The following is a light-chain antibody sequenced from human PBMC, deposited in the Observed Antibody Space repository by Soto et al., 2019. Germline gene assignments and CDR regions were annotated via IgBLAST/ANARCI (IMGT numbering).Light chain of an antibody. V-gene: IGLV2-8*01. Sequence: QSALTQPPSASESPGQSVTISCSGTIGDVGGYYYVSWYQHHPGRAPKLLIYDVDKRPPGVPSRFSGSKSGNTASLTVSGLQADDEADYYCQSYDSSLSGFYVFGTATKLTVL. CDR1: IGDVGGYYY. CDR2: DVD. J-gene: IGLJ1*01. CDR3: QSYDSSLSGFYV.